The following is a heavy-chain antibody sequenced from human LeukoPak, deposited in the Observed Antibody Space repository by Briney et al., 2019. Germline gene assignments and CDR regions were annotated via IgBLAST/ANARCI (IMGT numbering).Heavy chain of an antibody. J-gene: IGHJ4*02. CDR2: ISWNSGSV. Sequence: GGSLRLSCAASGFTFDDYAMHWVRQAPGKGLEWVSGISWNSGSVGYADSVKGRFTISRDNAKNSLYLQMNSLRAEDTALYYCAKDDYWGQGTLVTVSS. CDR3: AKDDY. CDR1: GFTFDDYA. V-gene: IGHV3-9*01.